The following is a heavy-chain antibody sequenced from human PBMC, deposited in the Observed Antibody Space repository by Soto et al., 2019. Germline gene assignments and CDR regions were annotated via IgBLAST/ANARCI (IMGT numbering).Heavy chain of an antibody. D-gene: IGHD5-12*01. Sequence: SETLSLTCTVSGGSLTSYYWSWIRQPPGKGLEWIGYIYFSGSANYNPSLKSRVTISVDTSKNRFSLKLSSVTAADTAVYYCARRYRGYGHYWDQGTLVTVSS. V-gene: IGHV4-59*12. CDR2: IYFSGSA. CDR3: ARRYRGYGHY. J-gene: IGHJ4*02. CDR1: GGSLTSYY.